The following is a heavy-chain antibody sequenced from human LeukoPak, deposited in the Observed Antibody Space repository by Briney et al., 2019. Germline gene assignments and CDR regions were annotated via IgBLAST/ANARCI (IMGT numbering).Heavy chain of an antibody. J-gene: IGHJ5*02. CDR2: ISGYNGNA. CDR1: GYSFTNYG. V-gene: IGHV1-18*01. Sequence: ASVKVSCMASGYSFTNYGITWIREAPGQGPEWLGWISGYNGNAHYAQNVQGRVTLTTDTSTNTAYMELRGLTSDDTAMYYCARVGRGCSSIRCYWEDWFDPWGQGTLVIVSS. D-gene: IGHD2-2*01. CDR3: ARVGRGCSSIRCYWEDWFDP.